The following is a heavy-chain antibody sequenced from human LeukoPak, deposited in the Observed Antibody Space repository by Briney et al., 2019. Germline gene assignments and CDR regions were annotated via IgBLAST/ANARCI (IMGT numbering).Heavy chain of an antibody. J-gene: IGHJ4*02. CDR3: ARYYDSSEIFDY. Sequence: PSETLSPTCTVSGGSISSYYWSWIRQPPGKGLEWIGYIYYSGSTNYNPSLKSRVTISVDTSKNQFSLKLSSVTAADTAVYYCARYYDSSEIFDYWGQGTLVTVSS. CDR2: IYYSGST. D-gene: IGHD3-22*01. CDR1: GGSISSYY. V-gene: IGHV4-59*01.